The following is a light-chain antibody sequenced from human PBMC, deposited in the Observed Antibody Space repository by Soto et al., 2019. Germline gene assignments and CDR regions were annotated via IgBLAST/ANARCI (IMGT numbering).Light chain of an antibody. J-gene: IGKJ1*01. Sequence: EIVMTQSPATLAVAPVERATLSCMASQSVSSNLAWYQQKPGQAPRLLIYGASTRATGIPARFSGSGSGTEFTLTISSLQSEDFAVYYCQQYNNWPRTFGQGTKVDIK. V-gene: IGKV3-15*01. CDR1: QSVSSN. CDR2: GAS. CDR3: QQYNNWPRT.